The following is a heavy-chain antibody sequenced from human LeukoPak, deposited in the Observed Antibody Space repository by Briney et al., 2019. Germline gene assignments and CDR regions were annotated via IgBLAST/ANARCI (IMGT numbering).Heavy chain of an antibody. J-gene: IGHJ3*02. CDR3: ARVSDGYNSLSFAFDI. V-gene: IGHV5-51*01. Sequence: GESLKISCKGSGYSFTSYWIGWVRQMPGKGLEWMGIIYPGDSDTRYSPSFQGQVTISADKSISTAYLQWSSLKASDTAMYYCARVSDGYNSLSFAFDIWGQGTMVTVSS. D-gene: IGHD5-24*01. CDR1: GYSFTSYW. CDR2: IYPGDSDT.